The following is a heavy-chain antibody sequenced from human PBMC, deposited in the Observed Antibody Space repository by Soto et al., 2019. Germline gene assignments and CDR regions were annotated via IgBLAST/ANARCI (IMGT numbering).Heavy chain of an antibody. J-gene: IGHJ4*02. CDR3: ARGLGYYDSSGYSLVDY. Sequence: QVQLVESGGGVVQPGRSLRLSCAASGFTFSSYAMHWVRQAPGKGLEWVAVISYDGSNKYYADSVKGRFTISRDNSKNTLYLQMNSLRAEGTAVYYCARGLGYYDSSGYSLVDYWGQGTLVTVSS. V-gene: IGHV3-30-3*01. D-gene: IGHD3-22*01. CDR2: ISYDGSNK. CDR1: GFTFSSYA.